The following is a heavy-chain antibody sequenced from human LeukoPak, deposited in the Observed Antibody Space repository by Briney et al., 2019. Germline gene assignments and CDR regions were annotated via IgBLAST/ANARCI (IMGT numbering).Heavy chain of an antibody. Sequence: PGGSLRLSCAASGFTFSTYAMRWVRHTPGKGLGWVSGISSGGNTQYTDSVKGRFTVSRDNSKNTLHLQMDSLRAEDTAIYYCTKDRRQWVVPYFDSWGQGTVVTVSS. CDR3: TKDRRQWVVPYFDS. CDR2: ISSGGNT. V-gene: IGHV3-23*01. D-gene: IGHD6-19*01. CDR1: GFTFSTYA. J-gene: IGHJ4*02.